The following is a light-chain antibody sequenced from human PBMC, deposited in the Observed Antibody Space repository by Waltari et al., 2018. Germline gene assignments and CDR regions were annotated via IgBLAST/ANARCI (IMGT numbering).Light chain of an antibody. V-gene: IGKV3-15*01. Sequence: EIVMTQSPATLSASPGERAIISCRASQSATTNLARYQQKPGQPPRLLIYGASTRATDIPARFSGSGSGTEFTLTITSLQSEDFAVYYCHQYNDGPPFNFGQGTKLEIK. CDR1: QSATTN. CDR3: HQYNDGPPFN. CDR2: GAS. J-gene: IGKJ2*01.